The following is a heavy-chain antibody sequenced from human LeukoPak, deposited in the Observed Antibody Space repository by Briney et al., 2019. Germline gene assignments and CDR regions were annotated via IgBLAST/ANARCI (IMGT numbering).Heavy chain of an antibody. J-gene: IGHJ6*02. Sequence: PSETLSLTCAVYGGSFSGYYWSWIRQPPGKGLEWIGEINHSGSTNYNPSLKGRVTISVDTSKNQFSLKLSSVTAADTAVYYCARGRIVVVVAATTSNYYYYYGMDVWGQGTTVTVSS. CDR1: GGSFSGYY. D-gene: IGHD2-15*01. CDR2: INHSGST. V-gene: IGHV4-34*01. CDR3: ARGRIVVVVAATTSNYYYYYGMDV.